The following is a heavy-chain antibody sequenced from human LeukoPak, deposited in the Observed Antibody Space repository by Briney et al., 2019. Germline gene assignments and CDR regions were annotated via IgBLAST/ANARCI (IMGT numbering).Heavy chain of an antibody. CDR2: ISPSGDIR. CDR1: GFTFSNHG. D-gene: IGHD3-10*01. Sequence: PGRTLRLSCAASGFTFSNHGMTWVRHAPGKGLEWVSGISPSGDIRYYADSVKGRFTISRDNSKNTLYLEVIRMTAEDTAVYYCAKDDAWLRFGEWSQGTLVTVSS. CDR3: AKDDAWLRFGE. V-gene: IGHV3-23*01. J-gene: IGHJ4*02.